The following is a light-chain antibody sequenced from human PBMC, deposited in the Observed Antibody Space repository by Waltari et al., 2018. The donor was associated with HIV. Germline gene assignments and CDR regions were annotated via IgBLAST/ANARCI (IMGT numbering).Light chain of an antibody. CDR3: QQYHSYAYT. J-gene: IGKJ2*01. CDR1: QSISSW. V-gene: IGKV1-5*03. Sequence: DIQMTQSPSTLSASAGDRVTITCRASQSISSWLAWYQQKPGKAPKLLIYKASSLDSGVPSRFSGSGSGTEFTLTISSLQPDDFATYYCQQYHSYAYTFGQGTKLEIK. CDR2: KAS.